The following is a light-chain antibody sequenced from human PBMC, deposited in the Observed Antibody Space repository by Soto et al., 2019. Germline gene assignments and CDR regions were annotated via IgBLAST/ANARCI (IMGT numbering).Light chain of an antibody. CDR1: QSVSSD. J-gene: IGKJ1*01. CDR3: QQPSNWPPT. V-gene: IGKV3-11*01. CDR2: DAS. Sequence: EIVLTQSPATLSLSPGERATLSCRASQSVSSDLAWYQQKPGQAPRLLIYDASTRATGIPARFSGSGSGTDFTLTISSLEPEDFAVYYCQQPSNWPPTFGQGTKVEIK.